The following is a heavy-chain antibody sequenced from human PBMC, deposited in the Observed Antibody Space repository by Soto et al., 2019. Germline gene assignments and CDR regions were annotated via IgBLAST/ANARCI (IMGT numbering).Heavy chain of an antibody. J-gene: IGHJ4*02. CDR1: GGTFSSYA. CDR3: ARAHVYLRNITMVRGVIISPFDY. Sequence: SVKVSCKASGGTFSSYAISWVRQAPGQGLEWMGGIIPIFGTANYAQKFQGRVTITADESTSTAYMELSSLRSEDTAVYYCARAHVYLRNITMVRGVIISPFDYWGQGTLVTVSS. D-gene: IGHD3-10*01. CDR2: IIPIFGTA. V-gene: IGHV1-69*13.